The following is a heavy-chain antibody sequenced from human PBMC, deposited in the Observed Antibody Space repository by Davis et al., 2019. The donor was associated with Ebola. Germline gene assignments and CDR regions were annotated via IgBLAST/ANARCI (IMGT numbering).Heavy chain of an antibody. CDR1: GGSFSGYY. J-gene: IGHJ6*02. Sequence: SETLSLTCAVYGGSFSGYYWSWIRQPPGKGLEWIGYIYYSGSTNYNPSLKSRVTISVDTSKNQFSLKLSSVTAADTAVYYCARYPGMAAAGTGYYYGMDVWGQGTLVTVSS. V-gene: IGHV4-59*08. D-gene: IGHD6-13*01. CDR2: IYYSGST. CDR3: ARYPGMAAAGTGYYYGMDV.